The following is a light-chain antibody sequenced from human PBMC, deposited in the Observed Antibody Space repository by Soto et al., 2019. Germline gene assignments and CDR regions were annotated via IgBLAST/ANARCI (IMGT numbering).Light chain of an antibody. CDR3: SSYTSSSTAV. J-gene: IGLJ7*01. V-gene: IGLV2-14*01. CDR2: EVS. Sequence: QSALTQPASVSGSPGQSITISCTGTSSDVGGYNYVSWYQQHPGKAPKLMIYEVSNRPSGVSNRFSGSKSSNTASLTISGLQAEDEADYYCSSYTSSSTAVFGGGTQLTVL. CDR1: SSDVGGYNY.